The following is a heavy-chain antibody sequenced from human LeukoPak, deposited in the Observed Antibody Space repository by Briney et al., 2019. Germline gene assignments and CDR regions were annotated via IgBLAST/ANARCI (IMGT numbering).Heavy chain of an antibody. V-gene: IGHV3-30*18. Sequence: PGRSLRLSCAASGFTFSSYGMHWVRQAPGKGLEWVAVISYDGSNKYYADSVKGRFTISRDNSKNTLYLQMNSLRAEDTAVYYCAKDLERTLDYWGQGTLSPSPQ. CDR3: AKDLERTLDY. CDR2: ISYDGSNK. CDR1: GFTFSSYG. J-gene: IGHJ4*02. D-gene: IGHD1-1*01.